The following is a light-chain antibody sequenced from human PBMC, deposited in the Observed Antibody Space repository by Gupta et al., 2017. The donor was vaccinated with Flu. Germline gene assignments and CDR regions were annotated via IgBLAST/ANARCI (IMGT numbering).Light chain of an antibody. CDR2: GDD. Sequence: TVTISCTRSSGSIASSYMQWYQQRPGNSPVTVIYGDDQRPSGVPARFSGSSDRSTNSASLTIAGVRTEDDADYYCQAYDDYNGVFGGGTKLTVL. CDR1: SGSIASSY. J-gene: IGLJ3*02. V-gene: IGLV6-57*01. CDR3: QAYDDYNGV.